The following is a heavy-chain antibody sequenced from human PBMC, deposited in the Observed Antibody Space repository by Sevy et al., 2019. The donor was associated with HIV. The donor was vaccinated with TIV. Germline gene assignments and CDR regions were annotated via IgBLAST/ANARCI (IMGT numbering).Heavy chain of an antibody. D-gene: IGHD3-22*01. V-gene: IGHV3-23*01. CDR1: GFTFNTHV. Sequence: GGYLRLSCAASGFTFNTHVMNWVRQAPGKGLEWVSSISGFGNTYYADSVRGRFTISRDNAKNTLYLQMNSLRADDTAVYYCSKVLNPALESMMEVTVRSLKGFDVWGQGIMVTVSS. J-gene: IGHJ3*01. CDR2: ISGFGNT. CDR3: SKVLNPALESMMEVTVRSLKGFDV.